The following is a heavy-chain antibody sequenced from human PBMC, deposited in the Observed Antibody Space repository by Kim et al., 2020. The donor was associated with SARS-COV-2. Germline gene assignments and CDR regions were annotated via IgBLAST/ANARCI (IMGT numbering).Heavy chain of an antibody. D-gene: IGHD1-7*01. J-gene: IGHJ6*03. CDR3: ARKYNWNYGYYYYYMDV. V-gene: IGHV3-48*03. CDR2: ISSSGSTI. Sequence: GGSLRLSCAASGFTFSSYEMNWVRQAPGKGLEWVSYISSSGSTIYYADSVKGRFTISRDNAKNSLYLQMNSLRAEDTAVYYCARKYNWNYGYYYYYMDVWGKGTTVTVSS. CDR1: GFTFSSYE.